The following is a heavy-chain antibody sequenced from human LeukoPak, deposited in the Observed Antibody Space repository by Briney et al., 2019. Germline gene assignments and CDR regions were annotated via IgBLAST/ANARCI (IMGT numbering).Heavy chain of an antibody. Sequence: PGGSLRPSCAVSGFTFSSYSMNWVRQAPGKGLEWVSAISGNSFWIYYADSVKGRFTISRDNAKNSLYLQMDSLRADDTAVYYCARKVPSAQSDFWGQGTLITVSS. CDR3: ARKVPSAQSDF. CDR2: ISGNSFWI. CDR1: GFTFSSYS. V-gene: IGHV3-21*01. J-gene: IGHJ4*02.